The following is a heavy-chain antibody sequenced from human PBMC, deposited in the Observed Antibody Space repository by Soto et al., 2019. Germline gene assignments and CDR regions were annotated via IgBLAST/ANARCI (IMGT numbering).Heavy chain of an antibody. CDR1: GFTFRTHV. J-gene: IGHJ1*01. D-gene: IGHD1-26*01. CDR3: AKPPLWSGRVLEH. V-gene: IGHV3-23*01. Sequence: GGSLRLSCAASGFTFRTHVMNWVRQAPGKGLEWVSAISHTGDSTYYADAVKGRFTISRDNSKNTVYLQINGLRDEDTAVYYCAKPPLWSGRVLEHWGQGTLVTVSS. CDR2: ISHTGDST.